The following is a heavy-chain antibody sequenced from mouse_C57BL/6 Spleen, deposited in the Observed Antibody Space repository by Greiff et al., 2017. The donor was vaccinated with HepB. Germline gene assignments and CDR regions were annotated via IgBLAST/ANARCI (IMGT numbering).Heavy chain of an antibody. J-gene: IGHJ1*03. CDR3: AKTYYYGSSFSYWYFDV. V-gene: IGHV5-17*01. CDR2: ISSGSSTI. D-gene: IGHD1-1*01. Sequence: DVKLVESGGGLVKPGGSLKLSCAASGFTFSDYGMHWVRQAPEKGLEWVAYISSGSSTIYYADTVKGRFTISRDNAKNTLFLQMTSLRSEDTAMYYCAKTYYYGSSFSYWYFDVWGTGTTVTVSS. CDR1: GFTFSDYG.